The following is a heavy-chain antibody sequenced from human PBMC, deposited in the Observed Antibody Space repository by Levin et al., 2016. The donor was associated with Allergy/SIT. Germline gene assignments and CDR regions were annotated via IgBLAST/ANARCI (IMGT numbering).Heavy chain of an antibody. CDR1: GYSFNSYW. Sequence: GESLKISCKTSGYSFNSYWISWVRQKAGKGLEWMGRMEPYDSDSHTYYSPSFQGHVTMSFDKSTSTAHLQWNNLRASDTAMYYCARRIAVAGPLKHYYYGMDVWGQGTTVTVSS. CDR2: MEPYDSDSHT. V-gene: IGHV5-10-1*01. J-gene: IGHJ6*02. D-gene: IGHD6-19*01. CDR3: ARRIAVAGPLKHYYYGMDV.